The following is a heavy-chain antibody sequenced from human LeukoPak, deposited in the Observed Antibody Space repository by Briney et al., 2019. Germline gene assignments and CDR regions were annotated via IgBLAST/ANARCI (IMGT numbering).Heavy chain of an antibody. D-gene: IGHD5-24*01. J-gene: IGHJ4*02. Sequence: PSETLSLTCTVSGGSVSSGSYFWSWIRQPPGKGLEWIGYIYYSGSTYYNPSLKSRVTISVDTSKNQFSLKLSSVTAADTAVYYCARAAEILPPDYWGQGTLVTVSS. CDR1: GGSVSSGSYF. CDR3: ARAAEILPPDY. CDR2: IYYSGST. V-gene: IGHV4-61*01.